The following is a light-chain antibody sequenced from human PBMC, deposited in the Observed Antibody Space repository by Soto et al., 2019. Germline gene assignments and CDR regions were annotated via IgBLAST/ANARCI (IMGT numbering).Light chain of an antibody. J-gene: IGKJ5*01. V-gene: IGKV3-15*01. Sequence: KVMTQSPATLSVSPGAGATVSCRARQSVSSHLAWYQHKPGQAPRLLFYDASTRATGIPARFSGIWSGTAGTINLSSLQSEDGQVYYGQHYHGWLITFGQGTRLEIK. CDR2: DAS. CDR3: QHYHGWLIT. CDR1: QSVSSH.